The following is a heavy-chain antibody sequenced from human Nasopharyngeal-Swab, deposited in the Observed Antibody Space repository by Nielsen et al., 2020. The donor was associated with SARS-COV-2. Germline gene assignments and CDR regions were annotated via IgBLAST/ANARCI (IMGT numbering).Heavy chain of an antibody. CDR2: ISAYNGNT. CDR3: AKGIAVADAFDI. Sequence: ASVKVFCKASGYTFTSYGISWVRQAPGQGLEWMGWISAYNGNTNYAQKLQGRVTMTTDTSTSTAYMELRSLRSDDTAVYYCAKGIAVADAFDIWGQGTMVTVSS. J-gene: IGHJ3*02. CDR1: GYTFTSYG. D-gene: IGHD6-19*01. V-gene: IGHV1-18*04.